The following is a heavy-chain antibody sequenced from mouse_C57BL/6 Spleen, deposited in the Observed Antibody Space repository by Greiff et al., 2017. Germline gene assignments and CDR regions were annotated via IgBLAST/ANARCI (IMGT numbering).Heavy chain of an antibody. V-gene: IGHV1-69*01. D-gene: IGHD1-1*01. CDR2: IDPSDSYT. Sequence: QVQLQQPGAELVMPGASVTLSCKASGYTFTSYWMHWVKQRPGQGLEWIGEIDPSDSYTNYNQKFKGKSTLTVDKSSSTAYLQLSSLTSEDSAVYYCAREGSAYNGSLFDYWGQGTTLTVSS. CDR1: GYTFTSYW. J-gene: IGHJ2*01. CDR3: AREGSAYNGSLFDY.